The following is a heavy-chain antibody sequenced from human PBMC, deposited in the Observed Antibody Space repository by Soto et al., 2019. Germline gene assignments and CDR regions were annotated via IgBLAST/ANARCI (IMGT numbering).Heavy chain of an antibody. J-gene: IGHJ6*02. V-gene: IGHV3-73*01. Sequence: PGGSLRLSCAASGFRFNDYAIHWVRQASGKGLEWLGRIKNKANNYATASAASLKGRFTVSRDDSSYTAYLQMSSLETDDTAVYYCTRLSEGAYYHYGMDVWGQGTTVTVSS. D-gene: IGHD1-26*01. CDR1: GFRFNDYA. CDR2: IKNKANNYAT. CDR3: TRLSEGAYYHYGMDV.